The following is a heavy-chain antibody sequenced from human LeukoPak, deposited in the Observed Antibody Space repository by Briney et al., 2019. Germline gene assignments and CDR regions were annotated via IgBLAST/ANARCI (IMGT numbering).Heavy chain of an antibody. CDR1: GFTFSSYG. V-gene: IGHV3-30*02. J-gene: IGHJ4*02. CDR2: IRYDGSNK. Sequence: GGSLRLSCAASGFTFSSYGMHWVRQAPGKGLEWVAFIRYDGSNKYFADSVKGRFTISRDNSKNTLYLQMNSLRAEDTALYYCAREGIFNRYYFDFWGQGTLVAVSS. CDR3: AREGIFNRYYFDF. D-gene: IGHD2/OR15-2a*01.